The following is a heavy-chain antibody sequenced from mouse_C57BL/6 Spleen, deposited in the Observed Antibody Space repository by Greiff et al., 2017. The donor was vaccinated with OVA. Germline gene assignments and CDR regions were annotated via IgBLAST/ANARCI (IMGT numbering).Heavy chain of an antibody. D-gene: IGHD2-4*01. Sequence: EVMLVESGGDLVKPGGSLKLSCAASGFTFSSYGMSWVRQTPDKRLEWVATISSGGSYTYYPDSVKGRFTISRDNAKNTLYLQLSSLKSEDTAMYYCARQGYDYDGAWFAYWGQGTLVTVSA. J-gene: IGHJ3*01. CDR2: ISSGGSYT. CDR3: ARQGYDYDGAWFAY. V-gene: IGHV5-6*02. CDR1: GFTFSSYG.